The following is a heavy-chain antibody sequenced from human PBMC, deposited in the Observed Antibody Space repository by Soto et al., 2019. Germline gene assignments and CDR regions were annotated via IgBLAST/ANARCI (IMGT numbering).Heavy chain of an antibody. CDR1: GFTFTNVY. CDR2: ITTKTQGETT. V-gene: IGHV3-15*01. J-gene: IGHJ3*02. CDR3: TTRRDNWNDGNAFDI. D-gene: IGHD1-1*01. Sequence: GGSLRLSCAASGFTFTNVYMTWVRQAPGNGLEWVGRITTKTQGETTHYGAPVKGRFTISRDDSRNTLFLQMNSLRTEDTAVYYCTTRRDNWNDGNAFDIWGQGTMVTVSS.